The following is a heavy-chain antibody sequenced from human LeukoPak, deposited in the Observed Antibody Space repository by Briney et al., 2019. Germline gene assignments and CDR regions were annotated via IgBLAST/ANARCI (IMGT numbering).Heavy chain of an antibody. V-gene: IGHV3-7*02. J-gene: IGHJ3*01. Sequence: GGSLRLSCAASGFTFRNYWTSWVRQAPGIGLEWVANIKHDGSEKYYVDSVKGRFSISRDNAKNSLSMEMNSLRAEDMAVYYCARQRGYNYGFDAFDLWGQGTMVTVSS. D-gene: IGHD5-18*01. CDR1: GFTFRNYW. CDR2: IKHDGSEK. CDR3: ARQRGYNYGFDAFDL.